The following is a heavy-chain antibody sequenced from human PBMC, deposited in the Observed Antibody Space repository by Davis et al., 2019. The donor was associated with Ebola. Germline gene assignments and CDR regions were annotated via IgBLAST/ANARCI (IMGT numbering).Heavy chain of an antibody. D-gene: IGHD1-20*01. CDR3: AKRYNWNPYYYYGMDV. J-gene: IGHJ6*02. CDR2: TYYRSKWYN. Sequence: SQTLSLTCAISGDSVSSNSAAWNWIRQSPSRGLEWLGRTYYRSKWYNDYAVSVKSRITINPDTSKNQFSLQLNSVTPEDTAVYYCAKRYNWNPYYYYGMDVWGQGTTVTVSS. CDR1: GDSVSSNSAA. V-gene: IGHV6-1*01.